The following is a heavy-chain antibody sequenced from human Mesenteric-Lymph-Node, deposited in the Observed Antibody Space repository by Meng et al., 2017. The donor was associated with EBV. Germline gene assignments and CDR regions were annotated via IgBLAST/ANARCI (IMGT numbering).Heavy chain of an antibody. CDR3: SRGAVTTEPYYFDY. J-gene: IGHJ4*02. D-gene: IGHD4-17*01. CDR1: GDSFNSYD. V-gene: IGHV4-59*01. CDR2: IYDSGST. Sequence: QVQLRQSGHELVRPWESRSLPCTVSGDSFNSYDWSWIRQPPGKGLEWIGYIYDSGSTNYNPSLKSRVTISVDTSKNQFSLKLSSVTAADTAVYYCSRGAVTTEPYYFDYWGQGTLVTVSS.